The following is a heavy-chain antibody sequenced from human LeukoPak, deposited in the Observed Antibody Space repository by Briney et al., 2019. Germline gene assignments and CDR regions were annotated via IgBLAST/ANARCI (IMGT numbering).Heavy chain of an antibody. D-gene: IGHD4-4*01. Sequence: SETLSLTCTVSGGSISIYYCSWIRQPPGKGLEWIGYIYYSGSTNYNPSLKSRVTISVDTSKNQFSLKLSSVTAADTAVYYCARDFSNGMDVWGQGTTVTVPS. CDR1: GGSISIYY. V-gene: IGHV4-59*01. CDR3: ARDFSNGMDV. CDR2: IYYSGST. J-gene: IGHJ6*02.